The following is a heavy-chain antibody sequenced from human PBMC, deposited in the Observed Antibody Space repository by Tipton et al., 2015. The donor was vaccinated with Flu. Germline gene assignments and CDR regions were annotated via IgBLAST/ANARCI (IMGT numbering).Heavy chain of an antibody. CDR2: IYYSGST. D-gene: IGHD1-7*01. J-gene: IGHJ4*02. CDR1: GGSISSYY. V-gene: IGHV4-59*12. Sequence: TLSLTCTVSGGSISSYYWSWIRQPPGKGLEWIGYIYYSGSTNYNPSLKSRVTISVDTSKRQFSLKLNSLTAADTAVYYCARNYGRYYFDSWGQGTLVTVSS. CDR3: ARNYGRYYFDS.